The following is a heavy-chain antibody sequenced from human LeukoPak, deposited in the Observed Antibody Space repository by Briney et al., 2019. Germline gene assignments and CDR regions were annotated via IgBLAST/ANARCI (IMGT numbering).Heavy chain of an antibody. J-gene: IGHJ6*03. CDR1: GFTFSSYW. D-gene: IGHD5-12*01. CDR2: IKQDGSEK. V-gene: IGHV3-7*01. CDR3: ARGGGYDPFYYYYYYMDV. Sequence: SGGSLRLSCAASGFTFSSYWMSWVRQAPGKGLEWVANIKQDGSEKYYVDSVKGRFTISRDNAKNSLYLQMNSLRAEDTAVYYCARGGGYDPFYYYYYYMDVWGKGTTVTVSS.